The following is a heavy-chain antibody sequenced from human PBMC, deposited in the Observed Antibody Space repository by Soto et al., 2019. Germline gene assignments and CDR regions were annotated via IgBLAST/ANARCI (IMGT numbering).Heavy chain of an antibody. CDR1: GGTFSSYA. J-gene: IGHJ6*02. Sequence: GASVKVSCKASGGTFSSYAISWVRQAPGQGLEWMGGIIPIFGTANYAQKFQGRVTITADESTSTAYMELSSLRSEDTAVYYCARGGLTRYCSSTSCPLDVWGQGTTVTVSS. V-gene: IGHV1-69*13. CDR2: IIPIFGTA. D-gene: IGHD2-2*01. CDR3: ARGGLTRYCSSTSCPLDV.